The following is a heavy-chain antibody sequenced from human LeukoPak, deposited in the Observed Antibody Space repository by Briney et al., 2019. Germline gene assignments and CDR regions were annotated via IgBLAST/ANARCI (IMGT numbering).Heavy chain of an antibody. CDR1: GGSINNNY. D-gene: IGHD3-10*01. CDR3: ARATRVVRGTNWFDP. J-gene: IGHJ5*02. Sequence: PSETLSLTRTVSGGSINNNYWSWIRQPPGKGLEWIGDIYYSGSTNYNPSLKSRVTISVDTSKNQFSLNLSSVTAADTAVYYCARATRVVRGTNWFDPWGQGTLVTVSS. CDR2: IYYSGST. V-gene: IGHV4-59*01.